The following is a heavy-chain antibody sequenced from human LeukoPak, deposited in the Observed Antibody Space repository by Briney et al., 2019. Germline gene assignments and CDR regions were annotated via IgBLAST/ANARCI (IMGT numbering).Heavy chain of an antibody. CDR3: TRDFQGRYYYHMDV. CDR2: IKQDGSEI. V-gene: IGHV3-7*01. J-gene: IGHJ6*03. D-gene: IGHD3-10*01. CDR1: GFTFSSYW. Sequence: PGGSLRLSCAAPGFTFSSYWMSWVRQAPGRGLEWVANIKQDGSEIYYVDSVKGRLTISRDNAKNSLFLQMNSLRAEDTAVYYCTRDFQGRYYYHMDVWGKGTTVTVSS.